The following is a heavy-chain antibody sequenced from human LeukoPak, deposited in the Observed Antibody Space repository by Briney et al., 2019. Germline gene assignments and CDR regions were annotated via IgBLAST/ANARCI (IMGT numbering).Heavy chain of an antibody. CDR3: AADRGVSSY. Sequence: GGSLRLSCAASGFTVSSNYMSWVRQAPGMGLEWVSSISSSSSYIYYADSVKGRFTISRDNAKNSLYLQMNSLRAEDTAVYYCAADRGVSSYWGQGTLVTVSS. D-gene: IGHD3-10*01. V-gene: IGHV3-21*01. J-gene: IGHJ4*02. CDR2: ISSSSSYI. CDR1: GFTVSSNY.